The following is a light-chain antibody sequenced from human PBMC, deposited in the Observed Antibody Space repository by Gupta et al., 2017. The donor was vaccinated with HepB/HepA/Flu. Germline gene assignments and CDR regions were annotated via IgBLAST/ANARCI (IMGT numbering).Light chain of an antibody. J-gene: IGKJ4*01. V-gene: IGKV1-9*01. CDR2: GAS. CDR3: QQLNNFPLVT. Sequence: DIQLTQSPSVLSASVGDRVTITCRASQGISSYLAWYQQKPGKAPNLLIYGASTLQSGIPSRFSGSGYGKELTLTISSRQQEDFATYYCQQLNNFPLVTFGRGTKVEIK. CDR1: QGISSY.